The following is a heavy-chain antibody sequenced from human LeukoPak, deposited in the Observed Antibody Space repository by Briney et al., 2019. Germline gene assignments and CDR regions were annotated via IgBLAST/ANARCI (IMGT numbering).Heavy chain of an antibody. J-gene: IGHJ4*02. CDR2: INHSGST. V-gene: IGHV4-34*01. Sequence: PSETLSLTCAVYGGSFSGYYWSWIRQPPGKGLEWIGEINHSGSTNYNPSLKSRVTISVDTSKNQFSLKLSSVTAADTAVYYCASSWTAAARPFDYWGQGTLVTVSS. CDR3: ASSWTAAARPFDY. CDR1: GGSFSGYY. D-gene: IGHD6-13*01.